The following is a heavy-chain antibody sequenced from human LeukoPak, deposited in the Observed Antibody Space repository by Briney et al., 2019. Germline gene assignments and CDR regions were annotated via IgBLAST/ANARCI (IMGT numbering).Heavy chain of an antibody. CDR3: ARHGFSSRWYHFDY. CDR2: IYYSGNS. Sequence: PSETLSLTCTVSGGSISSGAYYWSWIRQHPEKGLEWIGYIYYSGNSYYNPSLKSRVTISMDTSANQFSLKLTSVTAADTAVYYCARHGFSSRWYHFDYWGQVTLVTVSS. D-gene: IGHD6-13*01. CDR1: GGSISSGAYY. V-gene: IGHV4-31*03. J-gene: IGHJ4*02.